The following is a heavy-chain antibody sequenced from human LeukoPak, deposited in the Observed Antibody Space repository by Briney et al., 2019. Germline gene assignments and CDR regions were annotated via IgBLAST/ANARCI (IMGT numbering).Heavy chain of an antibody. CDR1: GYTFTSYG. D-gene: IGHD1-26*01. CDR2: ISAYNGNT. CDR3: ARGSQVGGSYPSGPLYYFDY. V-gene: IGHV1-18*01. Sequence: GASVKVSCKASGYTFTSYGISWVRQAPGQGLEWMGWISAYNGNTNYAQKLQGRVTMTTDTSTSTVYMELSSLRSEDTAVYYCARGSQVGGSYPSGPLYYFDYWGQGTLVTVSS. J-gene: IGHJ4*02.